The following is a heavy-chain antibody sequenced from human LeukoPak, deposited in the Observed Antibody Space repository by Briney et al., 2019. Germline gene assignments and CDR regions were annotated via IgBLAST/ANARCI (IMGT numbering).Heavy chain of an antibody. CDR3: ARLPPLWFGGFDY. J-gene: IGHJ4*02. CDR2: INAGNGNT. CDR1: GYTFTIYA. Sequence: GASVTVSYTASGYTFTIYAMHWVRQAPGQRREGMGWINAGNGNTKYSQKFQGRVTITRDTSASTAYMELSSLRSEDTAVYYCARLPPLWFGGFDYWGQGTLVTVSS. V-gene: IGHV1-3*01. D-gene: IGHD3-10*01.